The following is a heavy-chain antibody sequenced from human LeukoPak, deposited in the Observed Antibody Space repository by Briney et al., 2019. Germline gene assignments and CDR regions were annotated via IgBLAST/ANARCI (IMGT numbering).Heavy chain of an antibody. D-gene: IGHD5-24*01. J-gene: IGHJ4*02. V-gene: IGHV3-30*04. Sequence: PGGSLRLSCAASGFTFSSYAMHWVRQAPGKGLEWVAVISYDGSNKYYADSVKGRFTISRDNSKNTLYLQMNSLRAEDTAVYYCARDDSLLQFGCWGQGTLVTVSS. CDR2: ISYDGSNK. CDR1: GFTFSSYA. CDR3: ARDDSLLQFGC.